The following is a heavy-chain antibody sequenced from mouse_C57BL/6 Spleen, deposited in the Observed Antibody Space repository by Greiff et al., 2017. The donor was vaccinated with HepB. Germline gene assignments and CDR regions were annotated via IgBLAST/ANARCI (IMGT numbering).Heavy chain of an antibody. CDR1: GYTFTSYW. CDR3: AIGATVVSFDY. V-gene: IGHV1-74*01. Sequence: QVQLQQPGAELVKPGASVKVSCKASGYTFTSYWMHWVKQRPGQGLEWIGRIHHSDSDTNYNQKFKGKATVTVDKSSSTAYMQLSSLTSEDSAVYYCAIGATVVSFDYWGQGTTLTVSS. CDR2: IHHSDSDT. J-gene: IGHJ2*01. D-gene: IGHD1-1*01.